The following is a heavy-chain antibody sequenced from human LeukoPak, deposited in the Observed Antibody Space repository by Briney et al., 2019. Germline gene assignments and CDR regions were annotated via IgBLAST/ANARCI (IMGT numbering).Heavy chain of an antibody. CDR2: ISAYNGNT. CDR3: ARESSGWYYYYMDV. D-gene: IGHD6-19*01. J-gene: IGHJ6*03. CDR1: GYTLTSYG. Sequence: APVKVSCKASGYTLTSYGISWVRQAPGQGLEWMGWISAYNGNTNYAQKLQGRVAMTTDTSTSTAYMELRSLRSDDTAVYYCARESSGWYYYYMDVWGKGTTVTVSS. V-gene: IGHV1-18*01.